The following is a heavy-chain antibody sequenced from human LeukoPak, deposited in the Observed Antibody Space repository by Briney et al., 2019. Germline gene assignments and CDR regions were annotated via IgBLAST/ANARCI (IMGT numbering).Heavy chain of an antibody. D-gene: IGHD1-26*01. CDR1: GGSFSGYY. CDR3: ARDRVGATDYFDY. Sequence: SETLSLTCAVYGGSFSGYYWSWIRQPPGKGLEWIGEINHSGSTNYNPSLKSRVTISVGTSKNQFSLKLSSVTAADTAVYYCARDRVGATDYFDYWGQGTLVTVSS. V-gene: IGHV4-34*01. CDR2: INHSGST. J-gene: IGHJ4*02.